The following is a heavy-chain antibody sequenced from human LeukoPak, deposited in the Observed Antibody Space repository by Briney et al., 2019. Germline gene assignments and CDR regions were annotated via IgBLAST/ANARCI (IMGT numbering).Heavy chain of an antibody. Sequence: SETLSLTCTVSGDSISSGGHFWSWIRQHPGKGLEWIGYIYYSGTTYYNPSLKSRVTISVDTSKNQFSLRLNSVTAADTAFYYCARHPPGLRYFDPWGQGTLVTVSS. CDR3: ARHPPGLRYFDP. CDR2: IYYSGTT. CDR1: GDSISSGGHF. J-gene: IGHJ5*02. D-gene: IGHD3-9*01. V-gene: IGHV4-31*03.